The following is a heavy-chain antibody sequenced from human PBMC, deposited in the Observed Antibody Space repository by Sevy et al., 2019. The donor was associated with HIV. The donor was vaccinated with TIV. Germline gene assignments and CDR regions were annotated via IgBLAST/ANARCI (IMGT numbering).Heavy chain of an antibody. Sequence: GGSLRLSCAASGFTFSSYSMNWVRQAPGKGLEWVSSISRSSSYIYYADSVKGRFTISRDNAKNSLYLQMNSLRAEDPSVYYCAREGYSSSWLDYWGQGTLVTVSS. V-gene: IGHV3-21*01. CDR2: ISRSSSYI. D-gene: IGHD6-13*01. CDR1: GFTFSSYS. J-gene: IGHJ4*02. CDR3: AREGYSSSWLDY.